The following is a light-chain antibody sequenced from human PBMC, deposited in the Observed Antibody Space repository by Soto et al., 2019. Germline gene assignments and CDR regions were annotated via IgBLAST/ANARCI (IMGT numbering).Light chain of an antibody. J-gene: IGKJ4*01. CDR2: GAS. Sequence: EIVLTQSPGTLSLSPGERATLSCRASQSVSSSYLAWYQQKPGQAPRLLIYGASSRATGIPDRFSGSGSGRDVTLTISRLEPEDVAVYYCQQYGSSPLTVGGGTKGEIK. CDR1: QSVSSSY. V-gene: IGKV3-20*01. CDR3: QQYGSSPLT.